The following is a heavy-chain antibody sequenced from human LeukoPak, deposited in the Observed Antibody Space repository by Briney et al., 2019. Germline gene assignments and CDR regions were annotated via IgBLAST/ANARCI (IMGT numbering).Heavy chain of an antibody. Sequence: PGRSLRLSCAAFGFTFSSHGMHWVRQAPGKGLEWVAVIPYDGRTKYYADSVKGRFTVSRDNSKNTLSLQMNSLRAEDTAVYYCAKEYCGGRCYEDYFDYWGQGTLVTVSS. CDR3: AKEYCGGRCYEDYFDY. J-gene: IGHJ4*02. CDR1: GFTFSSHG. V-gene: IGHV3-30*18. CDR2: IPYDGRTK. D-gene: IGHD2-15*01.